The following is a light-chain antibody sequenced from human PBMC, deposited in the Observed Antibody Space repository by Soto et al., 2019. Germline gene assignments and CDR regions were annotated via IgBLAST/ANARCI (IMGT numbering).Light chain of an antibody. V-gene: IGLV2-8*01. Sequence: QSALTQPPSASGSPGQSVTISCTGTSSDVGGYKYVSWYQQHPCKAPKLMIFQVNTRPSGVPDRFSGSKSGNTASLTVSGHQADDEADYYCSSYAGINNLGVFGTGTKVTVL. J-gene: IGLJ1*01. CDR2: QVN. CDR1: SSDVGGYKY. CDR3: SSYAGINNLGV.